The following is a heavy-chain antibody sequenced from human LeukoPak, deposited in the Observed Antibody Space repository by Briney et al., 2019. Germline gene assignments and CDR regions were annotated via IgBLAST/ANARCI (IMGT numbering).Heavy chain of an antibody. CDR2: IKEDGREK. D-gene: IGHD6-13*01. CDR1: GFTFSSYW. V-gene: IGHV3-7*03. Sequence: GGSLRLSCAAPGFTFSSYWMSWGRQAPGKGPEWGANIKEDGREKYYVDSVKGRFTISRDNAKNSLYLQMNSLRAEDTAVYYCARDRSSSWGDYYYGMDVWGKGTTVTVSS. CDR3: ARDRSSSWGDYYYGMDV. J-gene: IGHJ6*04.